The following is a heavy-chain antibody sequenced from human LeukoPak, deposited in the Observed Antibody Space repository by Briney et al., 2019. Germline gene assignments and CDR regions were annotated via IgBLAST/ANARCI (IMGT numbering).Heavy chain of an antibody. V-gene: IGHV3-23*01. CDR1: GFTFSSYA. D-gene: IGHD6-19*01. CDR2: ISGSGENT. J-gene: IGHJ4*02. CDR3: AQDRFVSSGRDDY. Sequence: GGSLRLSCAASGFTFSSYAMSWVRQAPGKGLERVSGISGSGENTYYVDSVKGRFTISRDNSKNTLYLQMTNLRVEDTAVYFCAQDRFVSSGRDDYWGQGTLVTVSS.